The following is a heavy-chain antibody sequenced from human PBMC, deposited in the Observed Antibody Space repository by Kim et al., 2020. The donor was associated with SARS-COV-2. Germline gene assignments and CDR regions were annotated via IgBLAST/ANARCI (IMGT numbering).Heavy chain of an antibody. CDR2: ISYSGST. Sequence: SETLSLTRTVSGGSISSTNYYLGWIRQPPGKGLEWIGTISYSGSTYYNPSLKSRVTISVDTSKNQFSLKLNSVTAADTAVYYCARPMSSGWYGFDYWGQGTLVTVSS. J-gene: IGHJ4*02. D-gene: IGHD6-19*01. V-gene: IGHV4-39*01. CDR1: GGSISSTNYY. CDR3: ARPMSSGWYGFDY.